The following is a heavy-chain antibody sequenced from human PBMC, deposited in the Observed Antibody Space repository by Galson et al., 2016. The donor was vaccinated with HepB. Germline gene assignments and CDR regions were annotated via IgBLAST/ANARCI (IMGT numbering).Heavy chain of an antibody. V-gene: IGHV2-5*04. Sequence: PALVKPTQTLTLTCTVSGFSLFDSGVAVGWIRQPPGGALQWLARQYWNEDRRYMTSLRNRLTITRDNPRKQVALIINKVNAADTGTYYCVHSRPGRVGYWSHFDFWGQGIPVIVSS. D-gene: IGHD3-22*01. CDR2: QYWNEDR. J-gene: IGHJ4*02. CDR1: GFSLFDSGVA. CDR3: VHSRPGRVGYWSHFDF.